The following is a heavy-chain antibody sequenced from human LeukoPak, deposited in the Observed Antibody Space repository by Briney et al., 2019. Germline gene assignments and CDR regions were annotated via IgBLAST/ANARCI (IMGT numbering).Heavy chain of an antibody. J-gene: IGHJ4*02. CDR1: GGSFSGYY. CDR3: ARLASSGWSFDY. CDR2: INHSGST. Sequence: SETLSLTCAVYGGSFSGYYWSWIRQPPGKGLEWIGEINHSGSTNYNPSLKSRVTISVDTSKNQFSLKLSSVTAADTAVYYCARLASSGWSFDYWGQGTLVTVSS. V-gene: IGHV4-34*01. D-gene: IGHD6-19*01.